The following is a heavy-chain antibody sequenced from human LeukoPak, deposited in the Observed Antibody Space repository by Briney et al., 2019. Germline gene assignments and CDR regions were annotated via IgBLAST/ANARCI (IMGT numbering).Heavy chain of an antibody. J-gene: IGHJ4*02. D-gene: IGHD3-22*01. Sequence: ASVKVSCKASGYTFTSYDINWVRQATGQGLEWMGWMNPNSGGTNYAQKFQGRVTMTRDTSISTAYMELSRLRSDDTAVYYCARSRWYYDSSGYTSWGQGTLVTVSS. CDR2: MNPNSGGT. CDR1: GYTFTSYD. CDR3: ARSRWYYDSSGYTS. V-gene: IGHV1-2*02.